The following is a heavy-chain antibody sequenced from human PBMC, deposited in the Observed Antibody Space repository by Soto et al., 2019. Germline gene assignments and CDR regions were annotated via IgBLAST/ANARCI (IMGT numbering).Heavy chain of an antibody. J-gene: IGHJ5*02. V-gene: IGHV4-61*01. Sequence: PSETLSLTCTVSGGSVRDGSYYWAWLRQPPGKGLEWIGHIYHSGSTIYNPSLKSRVTISIDTSKSQFSLNLNSMTAADTAVYYCAGYNWNYYFYPWGQGTLVTVSS. CDR3: AGYNWNYYFYP. CDR1: GGSVRDGSYY. D-gene: IGHD1-7*01. CDR2: IYHSGST.